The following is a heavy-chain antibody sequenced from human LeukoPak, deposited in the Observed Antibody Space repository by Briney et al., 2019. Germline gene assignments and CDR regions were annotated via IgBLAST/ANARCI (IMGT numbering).Heavy chain of an antibody. CDR1: GVSISTSNW. D-gene: IGHD6-13*01. Sequence: KPSETLSLTCDVSGVSISTSNWWSWVRQTPGQGLEWLGEIYHSGSTNYNPSLKSRVTISIDKSKNQFSLKLSSVTAADTAVYYCARGVAAAGLDYWGQGTLVTVSS. CDR2: IYHSGST. J-gene: IGHJ4*02. V-gene: IGHV4-4*02. CDR3: ARGVAAAGLDY.